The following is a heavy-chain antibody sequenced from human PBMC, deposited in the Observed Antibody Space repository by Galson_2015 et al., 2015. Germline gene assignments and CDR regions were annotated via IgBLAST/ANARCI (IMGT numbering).Heavy chain of an antibody. J-gene: IGHJ2*01. CDR3: ARDKAGLLYDFWSGISGDFLYFDL. CDR1: GFTFSSYW. D-gene: IGHD3-3*01. V-gene: IGHV3-7*01. Sequence: SLRLSCAASGFTFSSYWMSWVRQAPGKGLEWVANIKQDRSEKYYVDSVKGRFTISRDNAKNSLYLQMNSLRAEDTAVYYCARDKAGLLYDFWSGISGDFLYFDLWGRATLVTVSS. CDR2: IKQDRSEK.